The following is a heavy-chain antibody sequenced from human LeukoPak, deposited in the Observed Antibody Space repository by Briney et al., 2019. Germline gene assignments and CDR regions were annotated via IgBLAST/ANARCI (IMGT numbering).Heavy chain of an antibody. CDR3: ARRRDFIDY. Sequence: GGSLRLSCAASGFTLSDYYMSWFRLAPGKGREWVSYSGSSGSTIYYADSVKGRFAISRDNAKNSLYLQMNSLRAEDTAVYYCARRRDFIDYWGQGTLVAVSS. D-gene: IGHD3/OR15-3a*01. CDR2: SGSSGSTI. V-gene: IGHV3-11*01. CDR1: GFTLSDYY. J-gene: IGHJ4*02.